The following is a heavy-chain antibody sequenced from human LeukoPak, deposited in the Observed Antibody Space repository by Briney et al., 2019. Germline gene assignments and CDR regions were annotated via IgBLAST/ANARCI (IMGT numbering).Heavy chain of an antibody. CDR2: VYYSGST. D-gene: IGHD3-22*01. V-gene: IGHV4-39*07. J-gene: IGHJ4*02. CDR3: AREILYDSTGYYL. CDR1: GGSISSNNYY. Sequence: PSETLSLTCTVSGGSISSNNYYWGWIRQPPGKGLEWIGSVYYSGSTYYYPSLNIRVTISVDTSKNQFSLNLRSVTAADTAVYYCAREILYDSTGYYLWGQGTLVTVSS.